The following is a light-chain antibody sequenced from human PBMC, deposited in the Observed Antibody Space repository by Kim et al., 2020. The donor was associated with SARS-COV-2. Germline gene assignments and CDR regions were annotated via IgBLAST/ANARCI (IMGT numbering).Light chain of an antibody. J-gene: IGLJ2*01. CDR2: LNSDGSH. CDR1: SGHSSYA. Sequence: SVKRTCTLSSGHSSYAIEWHQQQPEKGPRYLMKLNSDGSHSKGDGIPDRFSGSSSGAGRYLTISSLQSEDEADYYCQTWGTGNVVFGGGTQLTVL. V-gene: IGLV4-69*01. CDR3: QTWGTGNVV.